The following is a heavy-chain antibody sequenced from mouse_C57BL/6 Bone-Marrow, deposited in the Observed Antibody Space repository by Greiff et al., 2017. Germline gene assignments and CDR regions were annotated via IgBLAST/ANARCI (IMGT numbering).Heavy chain of an antibody. D-gene: IGHD1-1*01. J-gene: IGHJ4*01. CDR1: GYTFTSYW. CDR3: ELAITTVVAYAMDY. CDR2: IDPSDSYT. V-gene: IGHV1-69*01. Sequence: VQLQQPGAELVMPGASVKLSCKASGYTFTSYWMHWVKQRPGQGLECIGDIDPSDSYTNYNQKFKCKSTLTVDKSSSTAYMQLSSLTSEDSAVYYCELAITTVVAYAMDYWGQGTSVTVSS.